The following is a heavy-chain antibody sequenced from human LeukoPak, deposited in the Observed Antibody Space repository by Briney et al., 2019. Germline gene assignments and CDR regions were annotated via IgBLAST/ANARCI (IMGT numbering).Heavy chain of an antibody. Sequence: SETLSLTCLVSGGFISSSRYYWGWPRQPPGRGLEWIGRIYYSGSTYYSPSLKSRVTISVDTSQNQFSLKMRYVTAADTAVYYCTSPRIAYCGGYCYFYALDIWGQGTMVTVSS. D-gene: IGHD2-21*02. CDR1: GGFISSSRYY. V-gene: IGHV4-39*01. CDR3: TSPRIAYCGGYCYFYALDI. CDR2: IYYSGST. J-gene: IGHJ3*02.